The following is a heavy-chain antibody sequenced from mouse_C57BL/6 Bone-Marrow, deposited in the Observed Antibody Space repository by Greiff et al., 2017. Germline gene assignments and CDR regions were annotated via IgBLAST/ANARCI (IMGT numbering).Heavy chain of an antibody. J-gene: IGHJ3*01. CDR2: IIPGSGGT. D-gene: IGHD1-1*01. Sequence: QVQLQQSGAELVRPGTSVKVSCKASGYAFTNYLIEWVKQRPGQGLEWIGVIIPGSGGTNHNEKFKGKATLPADKSSSTAYMQLSSLTSEDSAVYFCAKTYYYGSSLAWFAYWGQGTLVTVSA. CDR3: AKTYYYGSSLAWFAY. CDR1: GYAFTNYL. V-gene: IGHV1-54*01.